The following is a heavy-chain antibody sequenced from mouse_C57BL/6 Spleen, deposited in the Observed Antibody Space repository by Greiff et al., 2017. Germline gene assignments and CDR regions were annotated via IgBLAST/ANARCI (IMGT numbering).Heavy chain of an antibody. CDR2: IYPRSGNT. J-gene: IGHJ2*01. V-gene: IGHV1-81*01. CDR1: GYTFTSYG. CDR3: ARSVTTVVAKGVFDY. D-gene: IGHD1-1*01. Sequence: VQRVESGPELVKPGASVKLSCKASGYTFTSYGISWVKQRTGQGLEWIGEIYPRSGNTYYNEKFKGKATLTADKSSSTAYMELRSLTSEDSAVYFCARSVTTVVAKGVFDYWGQGTTLTVSS.